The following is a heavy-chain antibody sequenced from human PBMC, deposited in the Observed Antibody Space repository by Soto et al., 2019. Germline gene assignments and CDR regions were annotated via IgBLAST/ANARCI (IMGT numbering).Heavy chain of an antibody. CDR1: GYSLTSYD. CDR2: MNPNGGDT. Sequence: QLVQSGAELKKPGASVKVSCKASGYSLTSYDINWVRQAPGQGLEWVGWMNPNGGDTGFAQKFQGRVTLTRNTSRSTAYMELSSLRSEDTAVYYCARALNTGMGPRFYYFGMDVWGQGTTVTVSS. J-gene: IGHJ6*02. D-gene: IGHD2-8*02. V-gene: IGHV1-8*01. CDR3: ARALNTGMGPRFYYFGMDV.